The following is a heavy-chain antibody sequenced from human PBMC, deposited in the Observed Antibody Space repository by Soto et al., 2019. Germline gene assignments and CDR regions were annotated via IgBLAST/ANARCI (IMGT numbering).Heavy chain of an antibody. D-gene: IGHD2-8*01. CDR1: GYTFTGYY. Sequence: ASVKVSCKASGYTFTGYYMHWVRQAPGQGLEWMGWINPNSGGTNYAQKFQGWVTMTRDTSISTAYMELSRLRSDDTAVYYCARGGYCTYGVCYIYWFDPWGQGTLVTVSS. J-gene: IGHJ5*02. CDR3: ARGGYCTYGVCYIYWFDP. CDR2: INPNSGGT. V-gene: IGHV1-2*04.